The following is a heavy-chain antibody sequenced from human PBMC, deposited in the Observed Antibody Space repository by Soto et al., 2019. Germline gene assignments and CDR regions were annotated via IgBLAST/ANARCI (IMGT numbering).Heavy chain of an antibody. CDR2: IFYSGST. D-gene: IGHD2-15*01. V-gene: IGHV4-39*07. CDR3: ARVDVNCSGGSCYPHHHFDY. CDR1: GDSISSSNYY. J-gene: IGHJ4*02. Sequence: PSETLSLTCTVSGDSISSSNYYWGWSRQPPGKELEWIGNIFYSGSTYYNPSLKSRFTISVDTSKNQFSLRLSSVTAADTAVYYCARVDVNCSGGSCYPHHHFDYWGQGTLVTVSS.